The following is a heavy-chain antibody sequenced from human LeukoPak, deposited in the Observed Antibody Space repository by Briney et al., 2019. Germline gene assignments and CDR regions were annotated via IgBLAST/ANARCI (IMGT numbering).Heavy chain of an antibody. J-gene: IGHJ4*02. V-gene: IGHV1-69*01. CDR2: IIPIFGTA. Sequence: SVKVSCKASGGTFSSYAISWVRQAPGQGLEWMGGIIPIFGTANYAQKFQGKVTITADESTSTAYMELSSLRSEDTAVYYCASTYYDILTGYYPFDFWGQGTLVTVSS. CDR3: ASTYYDILTGYYPFDF. CDR1: GGTFSSYA. D-gene: IGHD3-9*01.